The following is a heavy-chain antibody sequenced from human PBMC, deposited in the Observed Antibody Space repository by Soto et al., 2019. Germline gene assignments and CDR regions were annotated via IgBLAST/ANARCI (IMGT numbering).Heavy chain of an antibody. CDR2: IYYSGST. V-gene: IGHV4-31*03. CDR3: ARSPYCGGDCYPSFDY. J-gene: IGHJ4*02. CDR1: GGSISSGGYY. Sequence: SETLSLTCTVSGGSISSGGYYWSWIRQHPGKGLEWIGYIYYSGSTYYNPSLKSRVTISVDTSKNQFSLKLSSVTAADTAVYYCARSPYCGGDCYPSFDYWGQGTLVTVSS. D-gene: IGHD2-21*02.